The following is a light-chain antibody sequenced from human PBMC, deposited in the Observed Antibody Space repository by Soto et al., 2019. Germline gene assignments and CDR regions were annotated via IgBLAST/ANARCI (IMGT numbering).Light chain of an antibody. J-gene: IGLJ1*01. CDR2: EVS. Sequence: QSVLTQPPSASGSPGQSVTISCTGTSSDVGGYNYVSWYQQHPGKAPKLMIYEVSKRPSGVPDRSSGSKSGNTASLTVSGLQAEDEADCYCSSYAGSNWWVCGTGTKSPS. CDR1: SSDVGGYNY. CDR3: SSYAGSNWWV. V-gene: IGLV2-8*01.